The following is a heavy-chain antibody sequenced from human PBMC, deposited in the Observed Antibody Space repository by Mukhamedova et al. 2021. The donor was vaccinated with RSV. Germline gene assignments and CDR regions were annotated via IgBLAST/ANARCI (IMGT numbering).Heavy chain of an antibody. J-gene: IGHJ3*02. CDR1: ISSYY. CDR3: ARDRGGRLGRIAFDI. CDR2: SHYDGST. V-gene: IGHV4-59*01. D-gene: IGHD1-26*01. Sequence: ISSYYWSWIRQPPGKGLEWIGYSHYDGSTNCNPSLKSRVTISVDASKNQFSLKLTSVTTADTAVYYCARDRGGRLGRIAFDIWGQ.